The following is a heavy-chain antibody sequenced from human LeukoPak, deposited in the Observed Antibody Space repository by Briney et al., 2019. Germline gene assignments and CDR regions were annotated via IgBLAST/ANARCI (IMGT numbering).Heavy chain of an antibody. CDR2: IIPILGIA. J-gene: IGHJ5*02. CDR1: GGTFSSYT. Sequence: SVKVSCKASGGTFSSYTISWVRQAPGQGLEWMGRIIPILGIANYAQKFQGGVTITADKSTSTAYMELSSLRSEDTAVYYCAREGPYPSDYGDYVWFDPWGQGTLVTVSS. V-gene: IGHV1-69*04. D-gene: IGHD4-17*01. CDR3: AREGPYPSDYGDYVWFDP.